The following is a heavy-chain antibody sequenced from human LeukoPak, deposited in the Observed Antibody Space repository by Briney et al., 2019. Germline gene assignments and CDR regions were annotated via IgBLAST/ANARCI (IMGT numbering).Heavy chain of an antibody. D-gene: IGHD3-3*01. Sequence: PGGSLRLSCAASGFTFSSYWMHWVRQATGKGPVWVARTNRGGSSTAYADSVKGRFTISKDNAKNTLYLLMNSLRAEDTAVYYCARDSVEWYIFDYWGQGTLVTVSS. CDR2: TNRGGSST. J-gene: IGHJ4*02. CDR3: ARDSVEWYIFDY. CDR1: GFTFSSYW. V-gene: IGHV3-74*01.